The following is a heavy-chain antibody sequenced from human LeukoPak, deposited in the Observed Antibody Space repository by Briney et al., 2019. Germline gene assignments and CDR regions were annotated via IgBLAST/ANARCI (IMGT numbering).Heavy chain of an antibody. CDR3: ASTPAFYDSSGYSDY. Sequence: ASVKVSCKASGGTFSSYAISWVRQAPGQGLEWMGRIIPILGIANYAQKFQGRVTITADKSTSTAYMELSSLRSEDTAVYYCASTPAFYDSSGYSDYWGQGTLVTVSS. D-gene: IGHD3-22*01. CDR1: GGTFSSYA. V-gene: IGHV1-69*04. CDR2: IIPILGIA. J-gene: IGHJ4*02.